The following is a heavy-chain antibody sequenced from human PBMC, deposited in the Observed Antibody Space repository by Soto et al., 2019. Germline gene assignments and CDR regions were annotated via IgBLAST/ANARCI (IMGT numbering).Heavy chain of an antibody. CDR3: ARDPVSTVGPHYFDY. J-gene: IGHJ4*02. CDR1: GYTFTSYG. V-gene: IGHV1-18*01. CDR2: ISAYNGNT. D-gene: IGHD3-9*01. Sequence: GSSVKVSCKASGYTFTSYGISWVRQAPGQGLEWMGWISAYNGNTNYAQKLQGRVTMTTDTSTSTAYMELRSLRSDDTAVYYCARDPVSTVGPHYFDYWGQGTLVTVSS.